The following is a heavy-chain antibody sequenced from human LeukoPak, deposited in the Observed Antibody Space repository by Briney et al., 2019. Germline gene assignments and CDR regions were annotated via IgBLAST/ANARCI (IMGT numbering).Heavy chain of an antibody. Sequence: GGSLRLSCAASGFTFSSYEMNWVRQAPGKGLEWVSYISSSGSTIYYADSVKGRFTISRDNAKNSLYLQMNSLRAEDTAVYYCARDYYYNSSGYFRYYYGMDVWGQGTTVTVSS. J-gene: IGHJ6*02. D-gene: IGHD3-22*01. CDR1: GFTFSSYE. CDR2: ISSSGSTI. CDR3: ARDYYYNSSGYFRYYYGMDV. V-gene: IGHV3-48*03.